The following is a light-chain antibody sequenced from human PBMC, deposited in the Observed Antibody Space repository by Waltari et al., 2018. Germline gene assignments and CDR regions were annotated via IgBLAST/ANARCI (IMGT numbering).Light chain of an antibody. CDR1: ALPNKY. V-gene: IGLV3-10*01. CDR3: YSTDYTGNYWV. CDR2: EDT. Sequence: SYELTQPPSVSVSPGHTARITCSGEALPNKYAYWYRQKSGQAPVLVIYEDTKRPPGIPARFSASNSGAVATLTITGAQVEDEADYYCYSTDYTGNYWVFGGGTKLTVL. J-gene: IGLJ3*02.